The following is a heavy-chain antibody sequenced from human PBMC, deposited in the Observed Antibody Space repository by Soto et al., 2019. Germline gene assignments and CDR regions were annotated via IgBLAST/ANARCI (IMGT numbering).Heavy chain of an antibody. CDR1: GVSVTNGDYY. CDR2: IYYTETT. Sequence: PSETLSLTCAVSGVSVTNGDYYWTCIRQSPGKGLEWIGNIYYTETTNYNPSLNSRLSISIDTSRNQFSLQLTSVTAADTAIYYCARQRRGGYWFDPWGQGTLVTVSS. V-gene: IGHV4-30-4*01. J-gene: IGHJ5*02. CDR3: ARQRRGGYWFDP.